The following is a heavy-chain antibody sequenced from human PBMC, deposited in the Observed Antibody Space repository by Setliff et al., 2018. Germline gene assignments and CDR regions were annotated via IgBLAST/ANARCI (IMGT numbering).Heavy chain of an antibody. V-gene: IGHV3-11*01. D-gene: IGHD5-18*01. Sequence: GGSLRLSCAASGFTFSSYWMSWIRQAPGKGLEWVSYITSSGDTMNYADSVKGRFTISRDNAKNSLHLQMNSLRAEDTAVYYCARGHTSMAPWGQGTLVTVSS. CDR1: GFTFSSYW. CDR3: ARGHTSMAP. J-gene: IGHJ5*02. CDR2: ITSSGDTM.